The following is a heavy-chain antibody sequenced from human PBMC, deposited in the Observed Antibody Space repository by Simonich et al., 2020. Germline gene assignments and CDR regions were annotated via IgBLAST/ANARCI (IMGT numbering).Heavy chain of an antibody. CDR2: SNPASGGT. D-gene: IGHD2-21*01. J-gene: IGHJ3*02. Sequence: QVQLVQSGAEVKKPGASVKVSCKASGYTFNGVYMHWVRQAPGQGLEWMGWSNPASGGTYYAQKFQGRVTMTRDTSISTAYMELSRLRADDTAVYYCARNGLVGILKAFDIWGQGTMVTVSS. V-gene: IGHV1-2*02. CDR1: GYTFNGVY. CDR3: ARNGLVGILKAFDI.